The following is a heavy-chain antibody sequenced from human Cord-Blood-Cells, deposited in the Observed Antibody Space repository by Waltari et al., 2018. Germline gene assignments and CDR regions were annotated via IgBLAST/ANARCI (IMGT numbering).Heavy chain of an antibody. D-gene: IGHD4-17*01. CDR2: NYYSGST. CDR1: GGSISSYY. V-gene: IGHV4-59*08. J-gene: IGHJ4*02. Sequence: QVQLQESGPGLVKPSETLSLTCTVSGGSISSYYWSWIRQPPGKGLEWIGYNYYSGSTNNNPSLKRRVTISVDTSKNQFSLKLSAVTAADTAVYYCARRKRSFDYWGQGTLVTVSS. CDR3: ARRKRSFDY.